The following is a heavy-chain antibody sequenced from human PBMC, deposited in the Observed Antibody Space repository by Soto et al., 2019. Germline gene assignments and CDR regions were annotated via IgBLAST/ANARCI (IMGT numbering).Heavy chain of an antibody. D-gene: IGHD3-9*01. V-gene: IGHV4-34*01. CDR1: GGSFSGYS. CDR2: INHATVT. J-gene: IGHJ1*01. Sequence: SETLSLTCAVYGGSFSGYSWSWIRQPPGKGLEWIAEINHATVTNYNPSLKSRVTISVDTSKNHLSLKLSSVTAADTAVYYCATGEGGNVLRFFDWFFWGRGTLVT. CDR3: ATGEGGNVLRFFDWFF.